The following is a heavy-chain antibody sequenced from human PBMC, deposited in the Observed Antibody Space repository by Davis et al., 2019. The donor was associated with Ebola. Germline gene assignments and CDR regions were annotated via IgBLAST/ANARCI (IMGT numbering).Heavy chain of an antibody. Sequence: PGGSLRLSCAASGFPFRSYGMSWVRHAPGKGLEWVSAISGTRGSTHYADSVKGRFTISRDNSKNTLILQMNSLRAEDTAIYYCAKEELKVFDYWGQGTLVTVSS. D-gene: IGHD3-10*01. V-gene: IGHV3-23*01. J-gene: IGHJ4*02. CDR1: GFPFRSYG. CDR2: ISGTRGST. CDR3: AKEELKVFDY.